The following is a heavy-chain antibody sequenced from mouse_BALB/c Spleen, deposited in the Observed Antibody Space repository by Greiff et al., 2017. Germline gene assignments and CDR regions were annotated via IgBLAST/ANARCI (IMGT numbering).Heavy chain of an antibody. D-gene: IGHD2-14*01. CDR3: VRQGRYDDYAMDY. CDR1: GFTFNTYA. CDR2: IRSKSNNYAT. V-gene: IGHV10-1*02. J-gene: IGHJ4*01. Sequence: EVMLVESGGGLVQPKGSLKLSCAASGFTFNTYAMNWVRQAPGKGLEWVARIRSKSNNYATYYADSVKDRFTISRDDSQSMLYLQMNNLKTEDTAMYYCVRQGRYDDYAMDYWGQGTSVTVSS.